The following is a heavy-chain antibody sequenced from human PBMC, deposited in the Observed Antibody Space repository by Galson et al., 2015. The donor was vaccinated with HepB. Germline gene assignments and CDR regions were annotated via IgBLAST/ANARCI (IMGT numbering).Heavy chain of an antibody. CDR1: GFSISTRGVG. J-gene: IGHJ4*02. CDR2: IFWDDDR. V-gene: IGHV2-5*02. CDR3: AHHSVVPTTRKKAASPTSMFWRRLTTSGTTGFDF. D-gene: IGHD1-1*01. Sequence: PSLVKPTQTLTLTCTFSGFSISTRGVGVGWIRQPPGKALEWLALIFWDDDRRYNLSLKTRVTITKDASKNHVVPTVTNMTPADTATNYCAHHSVVPTTRKKAASPTSMFWRRLTTSGTTGFDFWGQGTLITVSS.